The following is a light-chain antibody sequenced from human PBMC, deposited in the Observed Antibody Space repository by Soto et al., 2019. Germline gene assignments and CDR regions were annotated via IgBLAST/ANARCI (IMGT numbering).Light chain of an antibody. V-gene: IGKV3-20*01. Sequence: EIVLTRSPGTLSLSPGDSATLSCRASQSVSSNYLAWYQRKPGQGPRLLIYGATSRPTGIPDRFSGGGSGTEFTLTISSLQSEDFAIYYCQQYKNGWTFGQGTKVDIK. CDR3: QQYKNGWT. J-gene: IGKJ1*01. CDR2: GAT. CDR1: QSVSSNY.